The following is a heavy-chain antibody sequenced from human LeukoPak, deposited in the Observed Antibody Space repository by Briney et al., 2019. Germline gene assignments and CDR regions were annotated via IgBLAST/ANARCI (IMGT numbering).Heavy chain of an antibody. J-gene: IGHJ6*02. CDR1: GGTFSSYA. CDR3: ASWFGPVDDYYGMDV. D-gene: IGHD3-10*01. Sequence: ASVTVSCQASGGTFSSYAISWVRQAPGQGLEWMGRIIPILGIANYAQKFQGRVTITADKSTSTAYMELSSLRSEDTAVYYCASWFGPVDDYYGMDVWGQGTMVTVSS. V-gene: IGHV1-69*04. CDR2: IIPILGIA.